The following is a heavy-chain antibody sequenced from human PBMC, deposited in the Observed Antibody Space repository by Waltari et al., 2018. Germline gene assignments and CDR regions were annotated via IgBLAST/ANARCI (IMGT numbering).Heavy chain of an antibody. D-gene: IGHD3-16*02. CDR1: GYTLTELS. CDR3: ARSFGGVIEGRIDY. CDR2: FDPEDAET. J-gene: IGHJ4*02. V-gene: IGHV1-24*01. Sequence: QVQLVQSGAEVKKPGASVKVSCKVSGYTLTELSMHWVRQAPGKGLEWMGGFDPEDAETIYAQKLQGRVTMTTDTSTSTAYMELRSLRSDDTAVYYCARSFGGVIEGRIDYWGQGTLVTVSS.